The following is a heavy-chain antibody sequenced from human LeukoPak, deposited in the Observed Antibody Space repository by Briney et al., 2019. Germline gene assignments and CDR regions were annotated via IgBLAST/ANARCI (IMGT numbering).Heavy chain of an antibody. CDR3: ARGTMVRGVSA. D-gene: IGHD3-10*01. Sequence: PSETLSLTCAVYGGSFSGYYWSWIRQPPGKGLEWIGEINHSGSTNYNPSLKSRVTISVDTSKNQFSLKLSSVTAADTAVYYCARGTMVRGVSAWGQGTLVTVSS. CDR2: INHSGST. CDR1: GGSFSGYY. V-gene: IGHV4-34*01. J-gene: IGHJ5*02.